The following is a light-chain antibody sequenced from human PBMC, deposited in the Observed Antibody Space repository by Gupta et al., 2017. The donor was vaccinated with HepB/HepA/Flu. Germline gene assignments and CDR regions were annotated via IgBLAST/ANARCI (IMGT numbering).Light chain of an antibody. J-gene: IGKJ1*01. CDR1: QSIGSS. V-gene: IGKV6-21*01. CDR2: YAS. Sequence: EIVLTQSPDFQSVTPKEKVTITCRATQSIGSSLHWYQHKPNQSPKLLIKYASQSFSGVPSRFSGTGSGTDFTLTINSLEAEDAATYFCQQTSFVPWTFGQGTTWEIK. CDR3: QQTSFVPWT.